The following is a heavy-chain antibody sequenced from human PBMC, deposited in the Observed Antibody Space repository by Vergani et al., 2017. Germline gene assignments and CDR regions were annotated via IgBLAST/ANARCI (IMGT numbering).Heavy chain of an antibody. V-gene: IGHV3-33*08. D-gene: IGHD3-22*01. CDR3: ARHYYDTGSNWFDP. Sequence: VQLVESGGGLVQPGGSLRLSCAASGFTFSSYGMHWVRQAPGKGLEWVAVIWYDGSNKYYADSVKGRFTISRDNSKNTLYLQMNSLRAEDTAVYYCARHYYDTGSNWFDPWGQGTLVTVSS. CDR1: GFTFSSYG. J-gene: IGHJ5*02. CDR2: IWYDGSNK.